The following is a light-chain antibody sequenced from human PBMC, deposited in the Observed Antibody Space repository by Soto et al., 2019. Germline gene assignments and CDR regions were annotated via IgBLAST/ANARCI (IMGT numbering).Light chain of an antibody. CDR3: AAWDDSRNGV. Sequence: QSVLTQPPSASGTTGQRVTISCSGSSSNIGSNSVNWYQHLPGTAPKLLIYNNNVRPSGVSDRFSDSKSGTSASLAISGLQSEDEADYYCAAWDDSRNGVFGGGTKVTVL. CDR2: NNN. V-gene: IGLV1-44*01. CDR1: SSNIGSNS. J-gene: IGLJ3*02.